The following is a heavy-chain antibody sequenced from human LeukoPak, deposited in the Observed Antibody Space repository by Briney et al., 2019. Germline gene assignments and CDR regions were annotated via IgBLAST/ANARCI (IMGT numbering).Heavy chain of an antibody. CDR2: ISSSSSTI. D-gene: IGHD3-10*02. J-gene: IGHJ6*04. CDR1: GFPFSSHG. CDR3: AELGITMIGGV. Sequence: PGGSLRLSCAGSGFPFSSHGMNWVRQAPGKGLEWVSYISSSSSTIYYADSVKGRFTISRDNAKNSLYLQMNSLRAEDTAVYYCAELGITMIGGVWGKGTTVTISS. V-gene: IGHV3-48*01.